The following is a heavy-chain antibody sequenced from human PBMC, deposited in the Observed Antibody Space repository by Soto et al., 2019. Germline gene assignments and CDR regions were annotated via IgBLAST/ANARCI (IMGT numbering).Heavy chain of an antibody. D-gene: IGHD3-3*01. CDR3: ARVITPYYYYGMDV. Sequence: VGSLRLSCAASGFTFSSYAMSWVRQAPGKGLEWVSAISGSGGSTYYADSVKGRFTISRDNSKNTLYLQMNSLRAEDTAVYYCARVITPYYYYGMDVWGQGTTVTVSS. CDR2: ISGSGGST. CDR1: GFTFSSYA. J-gene: IGHJ6*02. V-gene: IGHV3-23*01.